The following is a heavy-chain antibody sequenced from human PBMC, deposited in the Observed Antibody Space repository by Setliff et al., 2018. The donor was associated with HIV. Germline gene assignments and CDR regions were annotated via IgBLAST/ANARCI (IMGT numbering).Heavy chain of an antibody. D-gene: IGHD1-1*01. Sequence: PSETLSLTCTVSSDSMTENLHSWSWVRQPAGKGLEWLGHVSSSGTAHYSPPLKSRITISMDTSRNQFSLRLSSVTAADTAVYYCARIDPGKFWSLDCWGRGTLVTVSS. V-gene: IGHV4-61*09. CDR3: ARIDPGKFWSLDC. CDR2: VSSSGTA. J-gene: IGHJ4*02. CDR1: SDSMTENLHS.